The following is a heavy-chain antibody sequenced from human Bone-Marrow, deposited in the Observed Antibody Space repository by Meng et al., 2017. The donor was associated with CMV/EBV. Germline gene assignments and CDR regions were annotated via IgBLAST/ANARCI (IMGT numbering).Heavy chain of an antibody. D-gene: IGHD3-3*01. CDR1: GFTFSSYS. CDR2: ISSSSSYI. J-gene: IGHJ4*02. CDR3: ASLRGYYDFWSGPLGLDY. V-gene: IGHV3-21*01. Sequence: GGSLRRSCAASGFTFSSYSMNWVRQAPGKGLEWVLSISSSSSYIYYADSVNGRFTISRDNAKDSLYLQLDSLRAEDTAVYYCASLRGYYDFWSGPLGLDYWGQGTLVTVAS.